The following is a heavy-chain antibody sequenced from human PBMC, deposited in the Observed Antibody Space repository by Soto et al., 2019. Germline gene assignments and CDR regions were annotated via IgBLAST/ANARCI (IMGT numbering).Heavy chain of an antibody. CDR2: ISYDGSNK. V-gene: IGHV3-30*18. D-gene: IGHD1-26*01. Sequence: QVQLVESGGGVVQPGRSLRLSCAASGFTFSSYGMHWVRQAPGKGLEWVAVISYDGSNKYYADSVKGRFTISRDNSKNTLYLQMNSPRAEDTAVYYCAKSGSFAHDYWGQGTLVTVSS. CDR3: AKSGSFAHDY. J-gene: IGHJ4*02. CDR1: GFTFSSYG.